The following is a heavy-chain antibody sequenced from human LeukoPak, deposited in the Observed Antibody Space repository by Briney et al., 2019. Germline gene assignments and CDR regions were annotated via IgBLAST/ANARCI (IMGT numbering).Heavy chain of an antibody. D-gene: IGHD6-13*01. CDR2: IHPSGGSP. CDR1: GYTFTSHY. CDR3: ARDCSSTACQGPVLDF. Sequence: ASVKVSCKASGYTFTSHYVHWVRQAPGQGLEWMGIIHPSGGSPRSTENFQGRVTMTRDTSTSTVYLELRSLTSQDTAVYYCARDCSSTACQGPVLDFWGQGTLVTVSS. J-gene: IGHJ4*02. V-gene: IGHV1-46*01.